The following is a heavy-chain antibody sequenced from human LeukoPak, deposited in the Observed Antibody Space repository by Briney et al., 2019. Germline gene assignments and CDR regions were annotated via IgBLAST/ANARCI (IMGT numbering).Heavy chain of an antibody. V-gene: IGHV3-23*01. CDR1: GFTFYDYG. D-gene: IGHD3-22*01. J-gene: IGHJ4*02. CDR3: ASRPRFDTRGYYVDY. CDR2: ISGSGLST. Sequence: GGSLRLSCAASGFTFYDYGMTWVRQAPGKGLEWVSTISGSGLSTYYADSVKGRFTISRDNAKNSLYLQMNSLRDEDTAVYYCASRPRFDTRGYYVDYWGQGSLVTVSS.